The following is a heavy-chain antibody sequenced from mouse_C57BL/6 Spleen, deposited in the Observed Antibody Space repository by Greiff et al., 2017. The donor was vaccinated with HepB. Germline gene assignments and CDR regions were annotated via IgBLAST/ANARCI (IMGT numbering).Heavy chain of an antibody. V-gene: IGHV5-9-1*02. D-gene: IGHD2-3*01. CDR3: TRDHDGYYWYFDV. J-gene: IGHJ1*03. CDR1: GFTFSSYA. Sequence: EVKLVESGEGLVKPGGSLKLSCAASGFTFSSYAMSWVRQTPEKRLEWVAYISSGGDYIYYADTVKGRFTISRDNARNTLYLQMSSLKSEDTAMYYCTRDHDGYYWYFDVWGTGTTVTVSS. CDR2: ISSGGDYI.